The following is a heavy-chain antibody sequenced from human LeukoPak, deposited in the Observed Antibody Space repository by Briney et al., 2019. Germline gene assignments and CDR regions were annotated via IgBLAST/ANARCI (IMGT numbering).Heavy chain of an antibody. J-gene: IGHJ4*02. Sequence: GGSLRLSCAPSVFTSSRHAMSWGCQAPGKGLEWVSGISGSGGWTYYADSVKGRFTISRDNSKNTLYLQMNSLRAEDTCEDHSAAAFADATFYYFDSWGQGTLVTVSS. CDR2: ISGSGGWT. CDR3: AAAFADATFYYFDS. CDR1: VFTSSRHA. D-gene: IGHD2-15*01. V-gene: IGHV3-23*01.